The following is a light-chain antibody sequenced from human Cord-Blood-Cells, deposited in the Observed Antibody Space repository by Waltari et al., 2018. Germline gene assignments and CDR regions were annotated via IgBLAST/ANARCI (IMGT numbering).Light chain of an antibody. CDR3: MQALQNLLT. CDR2: KVS. CDR1: QSLVHSDGNTY. Sequence: DVVMTQSPLSLPVTLGQPASISCRSSQSLVHSDGNTYLNWFQQRPGQSPRRLIYKVSNRDSGVPDRFSGSGSGTDFTLKISRVEAEDVGVYYCMQALQNLLTFGGGTKVEIK. J-gene: IGKJ4*01. V-gene: IGKV2-30*02.